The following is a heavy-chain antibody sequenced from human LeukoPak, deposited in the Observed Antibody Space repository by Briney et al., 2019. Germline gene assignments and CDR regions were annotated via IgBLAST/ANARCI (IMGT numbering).Heavy chain of an antibody. CDR2: ISGSGGST. CDR1: GFTFSSYA. J-gene: IGHJ6*02. V-gene: IGHV3-23*01. CDR3: AKVQKVVTGLYYYGMDV. D-gene: IGHD3-22*01. Sequence: GGSLRLSCAASGFTFSSYAMSWVRQAPGKGLEWVSAISGSGGSTYYADSVKGRFTISRDNSKNTLYLQMNSLRAEDTAVYYCAKVQKVVTGLYYYGMDVWGQGTTVTVSS.